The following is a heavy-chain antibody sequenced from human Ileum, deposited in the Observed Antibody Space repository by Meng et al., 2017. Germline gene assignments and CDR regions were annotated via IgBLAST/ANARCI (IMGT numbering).Heavy chain of an antibody. CDR2: ISQDGNRK. J-gene: IGHJ4*02. Sequence: VQRWGSGGWVVQPGRSLTLSCAASGFTFSSYAMQWVRQAPGKGLEWVTVISQDGNRKYYADSVKDRFTISKDNSKNTVYLQMNSLRTEDTATYYCAKDGGVGFTDFDYWGQGTLVTVSS. CDR3: AKDGGVGFTDFDY. CDR1: GFTFSSYA. V-gene: IGHV3-30*01. D-gene: IGHD3-16*01.